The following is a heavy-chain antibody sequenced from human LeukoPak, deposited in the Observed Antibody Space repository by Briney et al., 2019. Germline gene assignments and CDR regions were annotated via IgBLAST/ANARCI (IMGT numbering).Heavy chain of an antibody. CDR2: ISSSSYI. J-gene: IGHJ4*02. D-gene: IGHD2-8*01. Sequence: GGSLRLSCAASGFTFSSYSMNWVRQAPGKGLEWVSSISSSSYIYYADSVKGRFTISRDNAKNSLYLQMNSLRAEDTAVYYCARLMFLWPPIYFHYWGQGTLVTVSS. CDR1: GFTFSSYS. V-gene: IGHV3-21*01. CDR3: ARLMFLWPPIYFHY.